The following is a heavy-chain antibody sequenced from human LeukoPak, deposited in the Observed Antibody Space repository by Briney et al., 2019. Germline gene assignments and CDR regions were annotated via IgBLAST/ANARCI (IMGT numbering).Heavy chain of an antibody. CDR1: GYSFTSYW. V-gene: IGHV5-51*01. CDR2: IYPGDSDT. Sequence: GESLKTSCKGSGYSFTSYWIGWVRQMPGKGLEWMGIIYPGDSDTRYSPSFQGQVTISADKSISTAYLQWSSLKASDTAMYYCARHPTHYYDSSGYYAFDIWGQGTMVTVSS. CDR3: ARHPTHYYDSSGYYAFDI. J-gene: IGHJ3*02. D-gene: IGHD3-22*01.